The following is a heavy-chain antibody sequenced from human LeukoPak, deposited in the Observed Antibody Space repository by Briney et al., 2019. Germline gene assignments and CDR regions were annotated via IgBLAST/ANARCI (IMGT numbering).Heavy chain of an antibody. Sequence: ASVKVSCKASGGTFSSYAISWVRQAPGQGLEWMGGIIPIFGTANYAQKFQGRVTVTADESTSTACMELSSLRSEDTAVYYCARDRGARIGYFYYYFYIDVWGKGTTVTVSS. CDR3: ARDRGARIGYFYYYFYIDV. CDR1: GGTFSSYA. CDR2: IIPIFGTA. V-gene: IGHV1-69*13. J-gene: IGHJ6*03. D-gene: IGHD3-3*01.